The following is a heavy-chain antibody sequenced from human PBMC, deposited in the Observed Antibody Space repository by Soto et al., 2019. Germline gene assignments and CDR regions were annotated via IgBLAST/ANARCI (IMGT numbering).Heavy chain of an antibody. D-gene: IGHD1-1*01. V-gene: IGHV4-61*01. CDR1: GGSVSSGSYY. CDR3: ARELPQRQGRNMDV. J-gene: IGHJ6*02. CDR2: IYYSGST. Sequence: SETLSLTCTVSGGSVSSGSYYWSWIRQPPGKGLEWIGYIYYSGSTNYNPSLKSRVTISVDTSKNQFSLKLSSVTAADTAVYYCARELPQRQGRNMDVWGQGTTVTVSS.